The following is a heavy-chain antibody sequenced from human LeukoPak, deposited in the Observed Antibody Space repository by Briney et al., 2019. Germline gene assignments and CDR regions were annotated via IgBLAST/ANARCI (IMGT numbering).Heavy chain of an antibody. CDR2: ISYDGSNK. D-gene: IGHD3-10*01. J-gene: IGHJ4*02. V-gene: IGHV3-30*03. CDR3: ARADPDYGSGSY. Sequence: PGGSLRLSCAASGFTFSSYGMHWVRQAPGKGLEWVAVISYDGSNKYYADSVKGRFTISRDNSKNTLYLQMNSLRAEDTAVYYCARADPDYGSGSYWGQGTLVTVSS. CDR1: GFTFSSYG.